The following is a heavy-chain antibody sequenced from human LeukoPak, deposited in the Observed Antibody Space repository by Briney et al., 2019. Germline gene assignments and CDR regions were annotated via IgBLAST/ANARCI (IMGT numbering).Heavy chain of an antibody. CDR1: GFTFSSYA. CDR2: ISYDGSNK. Sequence: PGGSLRLSCAASGFTFSSYAMHWVRQAPGKGLEWVAVISYDGSNKYYADSVKGRFTISRDKSKNTLYLQMNSLRAEDTAVYYCAKARGYSGYDSLDYWGQGTLVTVSS. CDR3: AKARGYSGYDSLDY. D-gene: IGHD5-12*01. V-gene: IGHV3-30-3*01. J-gene: IGHJ4*02.